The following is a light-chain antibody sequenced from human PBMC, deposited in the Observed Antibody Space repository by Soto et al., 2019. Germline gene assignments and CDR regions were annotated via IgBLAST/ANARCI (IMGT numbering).Light chain of an antibody. CDR3: QQYGSSPRVA. CDR1: QSVSSSY. CDR2: GAS. V-gene: IGKV3-20*01. J-gene: IGKJ2*01. Sequence: EIGLTQSPGTLSLSPGESATLSCRASQSVSSSYLAWYQQKPGQAPRLLIYGASSRATGIPDRFSGSGSGTDFTLTISRLEPEDFAVYYCQQYGSSPRVAFCQATKREIK.